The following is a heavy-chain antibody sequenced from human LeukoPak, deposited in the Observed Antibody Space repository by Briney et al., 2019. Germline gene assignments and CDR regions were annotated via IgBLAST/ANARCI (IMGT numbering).Heavy chain of an antibody. Sequence: ASVKVSCKASGGTFSSYAISWVRQAPGQGLEWMGGIIPIFGTANYAQKFQGRVTITADESTSTAYMELSSLRSGDTAVYYCARDGLYYFDYWGQGTLVTVSS. CDR2: IIPIFGTA. D-gene: IGHD6-19*01. CDR1: GGTFSSYA. V-gene: IGHV1-69*13. CDR3: ARDGLYYFDY. J-gene: IGHJ4*02.